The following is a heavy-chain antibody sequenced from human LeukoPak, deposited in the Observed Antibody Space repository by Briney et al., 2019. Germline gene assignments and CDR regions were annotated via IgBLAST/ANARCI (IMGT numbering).Heavy chain of an antibody. J-gene: IGHJ5*02. Sequence: GGSLRLSCTASGFTFSTFSMNWVRQAPGKGLEWVSYISSTSSTIYYADSVKGRFTVSRDNAQNSLYLQMNSLRAEDTAVYYCARGVPPCFDPWGQGTLVTVSS. CDR2: ISSTSSTI. V-gene: IGHV3-48*01. CDR3: ARGVPPCFDP. CDR1: GFTFSTFS. D-gene: IGHD3-10*01.